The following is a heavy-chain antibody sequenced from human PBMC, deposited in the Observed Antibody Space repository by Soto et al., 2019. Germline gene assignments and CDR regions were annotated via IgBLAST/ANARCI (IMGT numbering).Heavy chain of an antibody. CDR1: GGSISSYY. CDR2: IYYSGST. Sequence: SETLSLICTVSGGSISSYYWSWIRQPPGKGLEWIGYIYYSGSTNYNPSLKSRVTISVDTSKNQFSLKLTSVTAADTAVYYCARDNGRENYYASSGYWYYFDYWGQGTLVTAPQ. J-gene: IGHJ4*02. CDR3: ARDNGRENYYASSGYWYYFDY. V-gene: IGHV4-59*12. D-gene: IGHD3-22*01.